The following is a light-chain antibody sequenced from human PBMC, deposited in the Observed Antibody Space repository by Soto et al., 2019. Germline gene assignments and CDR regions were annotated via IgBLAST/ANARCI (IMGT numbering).Light chain of an antibody. Sequence: DMQMTQSPSSLSASVGDRVTITCQASQDISNYLNWYHRIPGKAPKLLIYDASNLEAGVPSRFSGRGFGTKFTLTISSLQPEDSGIYYCQQYDSLASFGPGTRLDFK. CDR1: QDISNY. V-gene: IGKV1-33*01. J-gene: IGKJ3*01. CDR3: QQYDSLAS. CDR2: DAS.